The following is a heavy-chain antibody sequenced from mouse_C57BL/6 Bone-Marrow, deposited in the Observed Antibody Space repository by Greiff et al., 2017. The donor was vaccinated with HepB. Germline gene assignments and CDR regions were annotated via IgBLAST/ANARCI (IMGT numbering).Heavy chain of an antibody. CDR2: IYPRSGNT. CDR3: ARCPLIYYYGYFDY. J-gene: IGHJ3*01. D-gene: IGHD1-1*01. V-gene: IGHV1-81*01. Sequence: VQLQESGAELARPGASVKLSCKASGYTFTSYGISWVKQRTGQGLEWIGEIYPRSGNTYYNEKFKGKATLTADKSSSTAYMELRSLTSEDSAVYFCARCPLIYYYGYFDYWGQGTLVTVSA. CDR1: GYTFTSYG.